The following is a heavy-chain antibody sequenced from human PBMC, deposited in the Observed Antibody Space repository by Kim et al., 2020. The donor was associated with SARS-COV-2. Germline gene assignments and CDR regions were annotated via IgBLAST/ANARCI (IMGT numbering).Heavy chain of an antibody. V-gene: IGHV3-9*01. J-gene: IGHJ6*01. CDR3: AKDKGTDGGGDNNYYYY. Sequence: GGSLRLSCAASGFTFDDYAMHWVRQAPGKGLEWVSGISWNSGSIGYADSVKGRFTISRDNAKNSLYLQMNSLRAEDTALYYCAKDKGTDGGGDNNYYYY. D-gene: IGHD2-15*01. CDR1: GFTFDDYA. CDR2: ISWNSGSI.